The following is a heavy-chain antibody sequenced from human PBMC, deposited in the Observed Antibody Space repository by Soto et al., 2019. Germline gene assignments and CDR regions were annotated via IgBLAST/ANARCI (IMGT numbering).Heavy chain of an antibody. CDR1: GGSFSDYF. Sequence: SETLSLTCAVSGGSFSDYFWSWIRQPPEKGLEWIGEITPSGGTNYNPSLKSRVTISVDTSKNHFSLKVTSVTAADTGVYYCVRGSSTARWFLQYWGQGIPVTVSS. CDR2: ITPSGGT. J-gene: IGHJ1*01. D-gene: IGHD3-10*01. CDR3: VRGSSTARWFLQY. V-gene: IGHV4-34*01.